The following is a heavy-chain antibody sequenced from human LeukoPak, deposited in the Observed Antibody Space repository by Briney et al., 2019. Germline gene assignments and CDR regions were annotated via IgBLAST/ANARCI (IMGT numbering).Heavy chain of an antibody. Sequence: GGSLRLSCAASGFTFSNYRMNWVRQAPGKGLEWVSSISGSSTYIYYADSVRGRFTISRDNAKNSLYLQMNSLRAEDTAVYYCARVGTGLADDYWGQGTLVTVSS. CDR3: ARVGTGLADDY. D-gene: IGHD3/OR15-3a*01. V-gene: IGHV3-21*01. CDR1: GFTFSNYR. J-gene: IGHJ4*02. CDR2: ISGSSTYI.